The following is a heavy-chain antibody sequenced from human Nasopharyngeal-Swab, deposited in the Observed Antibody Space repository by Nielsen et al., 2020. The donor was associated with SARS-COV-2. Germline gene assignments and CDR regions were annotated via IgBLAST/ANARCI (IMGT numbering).Heavy chain of an antibody. CDR1: GFTFSSYS. V-gene: IGHV3-48*04. CDR2: ISSSSSTI. Sequence: GGSLRLSCAASGFTFSSYSRNWVLQAPGKGLEWVSYISSSSSTIYYADSVKGRFTISRDNAKNSLYLQMNSLTTEDTALYYCATLVATDGYSDYWGQGTLVIVSS. CDR3: ATLVATDGYSDY. D-gene: IGHD2-15*01. J-gene: IGHJ4*02.